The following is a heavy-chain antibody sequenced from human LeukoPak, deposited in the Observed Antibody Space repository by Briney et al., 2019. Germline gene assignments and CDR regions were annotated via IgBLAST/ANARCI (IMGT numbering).Heavy chain of an antibody. V-gene: IGHV3-21*05. CDR2: ISSTSSYT. Sequence: GGSLRLSCAASGFNFRSNGMHWVRQAPGKGLEWVSYISSTSSYTNYADSVKGRFTISRDNSKNTLYLQMNSLRVEDTAIYYCAKGQELDDGVFDSWGQGTLVTVSS. J-gene: IGHJ4*02. CDR3: AKGQELDDGVFDS. CDR1: GFNFRSNG. D-gene: IGHD1-1*01.